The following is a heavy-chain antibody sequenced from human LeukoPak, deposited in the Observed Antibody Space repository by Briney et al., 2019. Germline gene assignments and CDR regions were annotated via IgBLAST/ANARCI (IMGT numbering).Heavy chain of an antibody. Sequence: PGGSLRLSCTASGFTFDDYAMHWFRQAPGKGLEWVSAISWNSGKLGYADSLKGRFTISRDNAQNSLYLQMNSLRAEATALYYCAKDISGSGSYYFDFWGQGTLVTVSS. V-gene: IGHV3-9*01. CDR2: ISWNSGKL. CDR1: GFTFDDYA. D-gene: IGHD1-26*01. J-gene: IGHJ4*02. CDR3: AKDISGSGSYYFDF.